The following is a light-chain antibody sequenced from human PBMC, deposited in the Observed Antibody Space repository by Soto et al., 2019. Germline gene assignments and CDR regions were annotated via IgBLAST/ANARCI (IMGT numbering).Light chain of an antibody. J-gene: IGKJ1*01. CDR3: QHYDTFSWT. V-gene: IGKV1-5*01. Sequence: DIQMTQSPSTLSVSLGDRITITCRASEDIDTSLAWFQQRPGKAPKVLIAGASGLMYGVPSTFSGSGSGTEFALTISSVQPDDFATYFCQHYDTFSWTFGQGTKVEMK. CDR2: GAS. CDR1: EDIDTS.